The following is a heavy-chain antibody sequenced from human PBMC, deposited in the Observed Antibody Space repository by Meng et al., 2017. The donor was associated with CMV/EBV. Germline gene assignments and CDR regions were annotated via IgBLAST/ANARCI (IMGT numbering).Heavy chain of an antibody. CDR1: GFTFSSYA. Sequence: GESLKISCAASGFTFSSYAMSWVRQAPGKGLEWVSAISGSGGSTYYADSVKGRFTISRDNSKNTLYLQMNSLRAEDTAVYYCAKGTISLTRHSVPYSSSSSRSSNYYYYGMDVWGQGTTVTVSS. J-gene: IGHJ6*02. V-gene: IGHV3-23*01. CDR3: AKGTISLTRHSVPYSSSSSRSSNYYYYGMDV. D-gene: IGHD6-6*01. CDR2: ISGSGGST.